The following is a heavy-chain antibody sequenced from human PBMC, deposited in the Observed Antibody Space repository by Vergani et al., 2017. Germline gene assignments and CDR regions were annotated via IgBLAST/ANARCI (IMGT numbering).Heavy chain of an antibody. Sequence: QVLLVQSGAEVKKPGASVRVSCKTSGYTFTNYYIHWVRQAPGQGLEWMGIINPSGGSTTYAQQFQGRLTMTRDTSTSTVYMDLSNLRSEDTAVYYCARPHVDILPPDPRRLDDWGQGTLVTVSS. CDR3: ARPHVDILPPDPRRLDD. J-gene: IGHJ4*02. D-gene: IGHD5-24*01. V-gene: IGHV1-46*03. CDR1: GYTFTNYY. CDR2: INPSGGST.